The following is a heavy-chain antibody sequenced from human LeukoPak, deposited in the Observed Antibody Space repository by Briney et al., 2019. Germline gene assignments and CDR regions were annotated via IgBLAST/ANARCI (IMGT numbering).Heavy chain of an antibody. J-gene: IGHJ4*02. CDR2: ISSGSRYT. V-gene: IGHV3-21*03. D-gene: IGHD3-3*02. CDR1: GFTFSSYA. Sequence: GGSLRLSCAASGFTFSSYAMSWVRQALGKGLEWVSSISSGSRYTYFADSVKGRFTISRDNAKNSLYLQMNSLRAEDTAVYYCARGDKYIAFSPPLQGFDYWGQGTLVTVSS. CDR3: ARGDKYIAFSPPLQGFDY.